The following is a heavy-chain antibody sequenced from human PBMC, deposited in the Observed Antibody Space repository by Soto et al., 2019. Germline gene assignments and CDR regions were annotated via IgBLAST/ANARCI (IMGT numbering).Heavy chain of an antibody. Sequence: EVQLLESGGGLVQPGGSLRLSCAASGLTFSSYAMSWVRQAPGEGLEWVSAISAGGGSTYYADSVKGRFTISRDNSKNTLYLQMSSLRAEDTAVYYCAKRLSYSSSWYYFDYWGQGTLVTVSS. CDR3: AKRLSYSSSWYYFDY. J-gene: IGHJ4*02. CDR2: ISAGGGST. CDR1: GLTFSSYA. D-gene: IGHD6-13*01. V-gene: IGHV3-23*01.